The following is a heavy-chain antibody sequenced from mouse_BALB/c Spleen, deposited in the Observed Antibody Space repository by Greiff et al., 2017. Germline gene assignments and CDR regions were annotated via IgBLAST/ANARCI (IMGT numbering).Heavy chain of an antibody. CDR2: IDPANGNT. Sequence: VQLKESGAELVKPGASVKLSCTASGFNIKDTYMHWVKQRPEQGLEWIGRIDPANGNTKYDPKFQGKATITADTSSNTAYLQLSSLTSEDTAVYYCARRYYGSTDYWGQGTTLTVSS. CDR3: ARRYYGSTDY. V-gene: IGHV14-3*02. D-gene: IGHD1-1*01. CDR1: GFNIKDTY. J-gene: IGHJ2*01.